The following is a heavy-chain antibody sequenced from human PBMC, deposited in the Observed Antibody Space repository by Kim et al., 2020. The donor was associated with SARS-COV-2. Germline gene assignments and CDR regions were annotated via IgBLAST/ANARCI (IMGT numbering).Heavy chain of an antibody. CDR3: ARDPNLGGGYDYYMDV. CDR1: GFRFKSYS. V-gene: IGHV3-21*01. CDR2: VSSNSYI. J-gene: IGHJ6*03. D-gene: IGHD3-16*01. Sequence: GGSLRLSCAASGFRFKSYSMSWVRQAPGKGLEWVSSVSSNSYIYYADSVKGRFTISRDNDKSSLYLQMNYLRGDDTAVYYCARDPNLGGGYDYYMDVWGKGTTVTVS.